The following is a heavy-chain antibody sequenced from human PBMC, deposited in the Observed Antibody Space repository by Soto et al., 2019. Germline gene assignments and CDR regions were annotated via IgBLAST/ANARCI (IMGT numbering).Heavy chain of an antibody. D-gene: IGHD3-16*02. V-gene: IGHV3-33*01. CDR2: IWYDGSNK. J-gene: IGHJ4*02. CDR1: GFTFITYG. CDR3: TISWRDESYYFDY. Sequence: GGSLRLSCAASGFTFITYGMHWVRQAPGKGLEWVAVIWYDGSNKYYADSVKGRFTISRDNSKNTLYLQMNSLRAEDTAVYYCTISWRDESYYFDYWGQGTLVTVSS.